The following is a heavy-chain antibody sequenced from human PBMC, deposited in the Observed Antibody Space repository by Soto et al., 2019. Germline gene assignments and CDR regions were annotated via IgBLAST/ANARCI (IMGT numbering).Heavy chain of an antibody. CDR2: IYYSGST. J-gene: IGHJ5*02. V-gene: IGHV4-31*03. CDR3: ARGSFSSTSSWFDP. D-gene: IGHD6-6*01. CDR1: GGSITSGAYY. Sequence: SETLSLTCTVSGGSITSGAYYWTWIRQPPGKGLEWIGYIYYSGSTYYNPSLQSRLTISVDTSKNQFSLKLNSVTAADTAVYYCARGSFSSTSSWFDPWGQGTLVTVSS.